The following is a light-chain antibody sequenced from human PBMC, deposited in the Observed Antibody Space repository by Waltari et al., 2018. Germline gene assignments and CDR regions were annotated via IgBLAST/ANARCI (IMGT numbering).Light chain of an antibody. CDR1: IVTKKY. CDR2: QDT. Sequence: FDLTQPSSVSVSPGQTARITCSGDIVTKKYTRWFQQKPGRAPRLLIYQDTERPLGIPDRFSGSISGTTITLTFTGAQFEDEADYHCFSAADDFWVFGGGTKLTVL. CDR3: FSAADDFWV. J-gene: IGLJ3*02. V-gene: IGLV3-27*01.